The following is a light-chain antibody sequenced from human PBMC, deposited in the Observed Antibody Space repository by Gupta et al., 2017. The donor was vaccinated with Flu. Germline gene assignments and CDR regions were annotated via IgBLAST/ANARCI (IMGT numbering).Light chain of an antibody. CDR1: NIGSKS. Sequence: QTARITCGGNNIGSKSVHWYQQRPGQAPVLVVYDDFDRPSGIPERFSGSNSGNTATLTISRVEVGDEADYYCQVWDSSSDHVVFGGGTKLTVL. J-gene: IGLJ3*02. CDR2: DDF. CDR3: QVWDSSSDHVV. V-gene: IGLV3-21*02.